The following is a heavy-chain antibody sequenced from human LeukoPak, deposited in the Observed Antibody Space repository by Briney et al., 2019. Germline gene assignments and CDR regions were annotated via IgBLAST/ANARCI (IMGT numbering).Heavy chain of an antibody. CDR3: ARLGGFTYKD. D-gene: IGHD3-16*01. CDR2: IYYSGST. Sequence: NSSETLSLTCTVSGGSISSYYWSWLRQPPGKGLEWIGYIYYSGSTNYNPSLKSRVTISVDTSKNQFSLKLSSVTAADTAVYYCARLGGFTYKDWGQGTLVTVSS. V-gene: IGHV4-59*01. J-gene: IGHJ4*02. CDR1: GGSISSYY.